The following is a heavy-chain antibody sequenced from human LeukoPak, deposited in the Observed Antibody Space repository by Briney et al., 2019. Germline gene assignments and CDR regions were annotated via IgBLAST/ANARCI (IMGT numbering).Heavy chain of an antibody. Sequence: QPGGSLRLSCAASGFTFSSYSMNWVRQAPGKGLEWVSYISSSSSTIYYADSVKGRFTISRDNAKNSLYLQMNSLRAGDTAVYYCARGPIFGVAKTPIDHWGQGTLVTVSS. V-gene: IGHV3-48*01. J-gene: IGHJ5*02. CDR3: ARGPIFGVAKTPIDH. CDR2: ISSSSSTI. D-gene: IGHD3-3*01. CDR1: GFTFSSYS.